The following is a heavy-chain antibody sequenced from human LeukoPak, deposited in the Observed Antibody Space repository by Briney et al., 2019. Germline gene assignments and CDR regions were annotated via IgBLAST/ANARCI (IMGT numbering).Heavy chain of an antibody. Sequence: RGSLRLSCAASGFTFSSYSMNWVRQAPGKGLEWVSSISSSSSYIYYADSVKGRFTVSRDNAKNSLYLQMNSLRAEDTAVYYCARDIGGYGGFDYWGQGTLVTVSS. J-gene: IGHJ4*02. V-gene: IGHV3-21*01. D-gene: IGHD5-12*01. CDR2: ISSSSSYI. CDR1: GFTFSSYS. CDR3: ARDIGGYGGFDY.